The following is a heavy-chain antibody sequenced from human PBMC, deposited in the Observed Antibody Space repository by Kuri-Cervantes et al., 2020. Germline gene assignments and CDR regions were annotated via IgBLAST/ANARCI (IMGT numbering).Heavy chain of an antibody. V-gene: IGHV4-34*01. Sequence: SQTLSLTCAVYGGSFSDYYWSWIRQPPGKGLEWIGEINHSGSTNYIPSLKSRVTILVDTSKNQFSLKLSSVTAADTAIYLCARGSRGQLVRVFDYWGQGTLVTVSS. J-gene: IGHJ4*02. D-gene: IGHD6-6*01. CDR2: INHSGST. CDR3: ARGSRGQLVRVFDY. CDR1: GGSFSDYY.